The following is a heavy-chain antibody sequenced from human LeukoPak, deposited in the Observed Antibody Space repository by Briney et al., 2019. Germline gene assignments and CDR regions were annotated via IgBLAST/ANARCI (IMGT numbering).Heavy chain of an antibody. V-gene: IGHV4-39*01. CDR1: GDSISTSNYF. D-gene: IGHD3-3*01. Sequence: PSETLSLTCTVSGDSISTSNYFWGWIRQPPGKGLEWIGSIYYSGSTYYSPSLKSRVTLSVDTSKNQLSLKLNSVTAADTAVYYCSRHEVSTFFGGVTISGGFDPWGQGTQVTVSS. CDR2: IYYSGST. J-gene: IGHJ5*02. CDR3: SRHEVSTFFGGVTISGGFDP.